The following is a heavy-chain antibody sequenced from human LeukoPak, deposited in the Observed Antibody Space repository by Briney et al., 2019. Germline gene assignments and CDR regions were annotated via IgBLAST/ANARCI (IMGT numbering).Heavy chain of an antibody. CDR1: GFTFSSYW. CDR2: ISYDGSNK. Sequence: GGSLRLSCAASGFTFSSYWMSWVRQAPGKGLEWVAVISYDGSNKYYADSVKGRFTISRDNSKNTLYLQMNSLRAEDTAVYYCAKEGWYSSGWYYELVYYYYGMDVWGQGTTVTVSS. CDR3: AKEGWYSSGWYYELVYYYYGMDV. D-gene: IGHD6-19*01. J-gene: IGHJ6*02. V-gene: IGHV3-30*18.